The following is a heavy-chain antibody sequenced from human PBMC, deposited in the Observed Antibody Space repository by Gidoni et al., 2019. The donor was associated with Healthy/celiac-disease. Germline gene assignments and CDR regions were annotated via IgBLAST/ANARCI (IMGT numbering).Heavy chain of an antibody. J-gene: IGHJ6*02. D-gene: IGHD2-21*02. V-gene: IGHV4-31*03. Sequence: QVQLQESGPGLVKPSQTLSLTCTFSGGSISSGGYYWSWIRQHPGKGLEWIGSIYYSGSTYYNPSLKSRVTISVDTSKNQFSLKLSSVTAADTAVYYCARGYCGGDCYLYYYYGMDVWGQGTTVTVSS. CDR2: IYYSGST. CDR1: GGSISSGGYY. CDR3: ARGYCGGDCYLYYYYGMDV.